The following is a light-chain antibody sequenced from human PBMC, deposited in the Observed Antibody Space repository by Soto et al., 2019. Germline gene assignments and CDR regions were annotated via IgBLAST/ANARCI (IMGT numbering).Light chain of an antibody. V-gene: IGKV3-20*01. CDR2: GAS. J-gene: IGKJ1*01. CDR3: QQYDSSPVT. Sequence: EIVLTQSPGTLSLSPGERATFSCRASQSVSSSYLAWYQQKPGQAPRLLIYGASSRATGIPDRFSGSGSGTDFTLTISRLEPEDFAVYYCQQYDSSPVTFGHGTKVEIK. CDR1: QSVSSSY.